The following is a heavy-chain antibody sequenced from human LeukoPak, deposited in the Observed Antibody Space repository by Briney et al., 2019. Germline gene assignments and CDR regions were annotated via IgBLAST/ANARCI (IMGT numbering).Heavy chain of an antibody. J-gene: IGHJ4*02. D-gene: IGHD2-2*03. Sequence: ASVKVSCKASGYTFTSYGISWVRQAPGQGLEWMGWISAYNGDTNYAQKLQGRVTMTTDTSTSTAYMELRSLRSDDTAVYYCARDPGYCTSTSCYDIDYWGQGILVTVSS. V-gene: IGHV1-18*01. CDR3: ARDPGYCTSTSCYDIDY. CDR2: ISAYNGDT. CDR1: GYTFTSYG.